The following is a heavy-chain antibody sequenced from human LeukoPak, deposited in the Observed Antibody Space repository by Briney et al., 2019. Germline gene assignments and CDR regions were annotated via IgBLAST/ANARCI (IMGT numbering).Heavy chain of an antibody. D-gene: IGHD2-2*01. CDR1: GYTFTGYY. CDR2: INPNSGGT. CDR3: ARGRIVVVPAATPVYYFDY. Sequence: ASVKVSCKASGYTFTGYYMHWVRQAPGQGLEWMGWINPNSGGTNYAQKFQGWVTMTRDTSISTAYMELSRLRSDDTAVYYCARGRIVVVPAATPVYYFDYWGQGTLVTVSS. V-gene: IGHV1-2*04. J-gene: IGHJ4*02.